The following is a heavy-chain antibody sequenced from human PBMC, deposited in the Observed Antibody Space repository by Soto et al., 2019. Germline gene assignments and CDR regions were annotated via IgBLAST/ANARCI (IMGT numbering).Heavy chain of an antibody. CDR1: GYTFTSYG. D-gene: IGHD6-25*01. V-gene: IGHV1-18*01. CDR3: TLDSSGFDRNYCDY. J-gene: IGHJ4*02. Sequence: ASVKVSCKTSGYTFTSYGISWVRQAPGQGLEWMGWISTYKGNTNYAQKFQGRVTMTTDTSTSTAYMELSSLRSDDTALYYCTLDSSGFDRNYCDYWGQGTLVTAPQ. CDR2: ISTYKGNT.